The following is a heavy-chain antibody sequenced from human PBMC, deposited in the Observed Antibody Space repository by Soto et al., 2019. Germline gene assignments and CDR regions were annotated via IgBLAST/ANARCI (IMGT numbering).Heavy chain of an antibody. CDR1: GGSISSSSYY. D-gene: IGHD6-6*01. CDR2: IYYSGST. CDR3: ARHFRAYSSSSGRNIWFGP. V-gene: IGHV4-39*01. J-gene: IGHJ5*02. Sequence: SETLSLTCTFSGGSISSSSYYWGWIRQPPGKGLEWIGSIYYSGSTYYNPSLKSRVTISVDRSKNQFSLKLSSVTAADTAVYYCARHFRAYSSSSGRNIWFGPWGQGTLVTVSS.